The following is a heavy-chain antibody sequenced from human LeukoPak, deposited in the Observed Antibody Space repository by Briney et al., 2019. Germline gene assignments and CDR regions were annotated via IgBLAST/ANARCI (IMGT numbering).Heavy chain of an antibody. D-gene: IGHD5-12*01. Sequence: GGSPRLSCAASGFTFSSYAVHWVRQAPGKGLEWVAVISYDGSNKYYADSVKGRFTISRDNSKNTLYLQMNSLRAEDTAVYYCARDSGYSGYDYFDYWGQGTLVTVSS. CDR3: ARDSGYSGYDYFDY. CDR1: GFTFSSYA. V-gene: IGHV3-30*01. J-gene: IGHJ4*02. CDR2: ISYDGSNK.